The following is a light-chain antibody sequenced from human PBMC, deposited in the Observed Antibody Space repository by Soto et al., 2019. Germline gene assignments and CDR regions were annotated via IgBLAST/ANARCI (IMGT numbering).Light chain of an antibody. Sequence: QSALTQPASVSGSPGQSITISCTGTSSDVGGYSYVSWYQQHPGKTPKLMIYEVSNRPSGVSHRFSGSKSGNTASLTISGLQTEDEADYFCCSYAGTYTYVFGTGTKLTVL. J-gene: IGLJ1*01. CDR1: SSDVGGYSY. V-gene: IGLV2-14*01. CDR2: EVS. CDR3: CSYAGTYTYV.